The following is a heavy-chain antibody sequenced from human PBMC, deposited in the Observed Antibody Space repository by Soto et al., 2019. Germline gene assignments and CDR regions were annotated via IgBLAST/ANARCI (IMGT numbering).Heavy chain of an antibody. CDR1: GYTFTSYG. V-gene: IGHV1-18*01. CDR2: ISAYNGNT. CDR3: ARVVLVLGSTNYYYGMYV. J-gene: IGHJ6*02. Sequence: ASVKVSCKASGYTFTSYGISWVRQAPGQGLEWMGWISAYNGNTNYAQKLQGRVTMTTDTSTSTAYMELRSLRSDDTAVYYCARVVLVLGSTNYYYGMYVWGQGTTVTVS. D-gene: IGHD1-26*01.